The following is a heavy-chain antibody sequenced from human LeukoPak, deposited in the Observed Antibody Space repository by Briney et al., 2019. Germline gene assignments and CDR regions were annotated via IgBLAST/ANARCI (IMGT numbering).Heavy chain of an antibody. D-gene: IGHD2-2*03. Sequence: GGSLTLSCATSGFTFTTYWMNWVRQAPGKGLEWVANIKQDGSEKYYVDSVKGRFTISRDNAKSSLYLQMNSLRADDTAMYYCARLLKLDMTGGPVAFDIWGQGTMVTVSS. J-gene: IGHJ3*02. V-gene: IGHV3-7*03. CDR2: IKQDGSEK. CDR3: ARLLKLDMTGGPVAFDI. CDR1: GFTFTTYW.